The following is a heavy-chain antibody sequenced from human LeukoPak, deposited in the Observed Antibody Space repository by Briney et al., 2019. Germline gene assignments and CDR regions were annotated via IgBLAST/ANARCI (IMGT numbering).Heavy chain of an antibody. J-gene: IGHJ3*02. Sequence: ETLSLTCTVSGGSISSYYWSWIRQPPGKGLEWVSAISGSGGSTYYADSVKGRFTISRDNSKNTLYLQMNSLRAEDTAVYYCAKSGSSSWADAFDIWGQGTMVTVSS. V-gene: IGHV3-23*01. CDR2: ISGSGGST. CDR3: AKSGSSSWADAFDI. CDR1: GGSISSYY. D-gene: IGHD6-13*01.